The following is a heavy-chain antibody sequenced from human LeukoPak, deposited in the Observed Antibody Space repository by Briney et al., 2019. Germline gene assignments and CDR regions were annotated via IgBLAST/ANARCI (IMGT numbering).Heavy chain of an antibody. J-gene: IGHJ5*02. Sequence: GGSLRLSCAASGFTFNMYSMNWVLQAPGKGLEWVSYISTTSTYTDYAGSVRGRFTISRDNAKNLLYLQMNSLRPEDTAVYYCARDWYCSSSICYTDRNWFDPWGQGTLVAVSS. D-gene: IGHD2-2*02. CDR3: ARDWYCSSSICYTDRNWFDP. V-gene: IGHV3-21*04. CDR1: GFTFNMYS. CDR2: ISTTSTYT.